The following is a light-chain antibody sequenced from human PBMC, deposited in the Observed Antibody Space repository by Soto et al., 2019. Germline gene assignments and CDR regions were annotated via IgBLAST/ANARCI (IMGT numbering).Light chain of an antibody. CDR2: DAS. Sequence: EIVLTQSPVTLSLSPGERATLSCRASQSVSSFLAWYQQKPGQAPRLLIYDASNRATGIPARFSGSGSGTDFTLTISSLEPEDFAVYYCHQRSSWPPITFGQGTRLEIK. CDR1: QSVSSF. CDR3: HQRSSWPPIT. V-gene: IGKV3-11*01. J-gene: IGKJ5*01.